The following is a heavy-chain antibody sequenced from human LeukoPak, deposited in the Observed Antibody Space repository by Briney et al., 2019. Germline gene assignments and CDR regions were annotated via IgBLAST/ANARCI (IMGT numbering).Heavy chain of an antibody. Sequence: GRSLRLSCAASGFTFSSYAMHWVRQAPGKGLEWVAVISYDGSNKYYADSVKGRFTISRDNSKNTLYLQMNSLRAEDTAVYYCARVPVGTSLRAFDIWGQGTMVTVSS. CDR1: GFTFSSYA. CDR3: ARVPVGTSLRAFDI. CDR2: ISYDGSNK. D-gene: IGHD7-27*01. J-gene: IGHJ3*02. V-gene: IGHV3-30*04.